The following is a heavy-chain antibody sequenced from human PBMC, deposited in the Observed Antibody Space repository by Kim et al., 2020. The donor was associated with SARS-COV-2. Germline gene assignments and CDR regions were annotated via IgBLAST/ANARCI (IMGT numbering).Heavy chain of an antibody. CDR1: GFTFSSYG. Sequence: GGSLRLSCSASGFTFSSYGMHWVRQAPGKGLEWVAVIWYDGSNKYYADSVKGRFTISRDNSKNTLYLQMNSLRAEDTAVYYCARSHGGNGGGWFDPWGQGTLVTVSS. CDR2: IWYDGSNK. CDR3: ARSHGGNGGGWFDP. D-gene: IGHD2-15*01. V-gene: IGHV3-33*01. J-gene: IGHJ5*02.